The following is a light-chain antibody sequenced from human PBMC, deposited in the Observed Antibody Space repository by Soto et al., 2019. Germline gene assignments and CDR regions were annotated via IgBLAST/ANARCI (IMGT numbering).Light chain of an antibody. CDR1: QSVSSSS. Sequence: EIVLTQSPGTLSLSPGERATLFCRASQSVSSSSLAWYQQKPGQAPRLLIHGASTRATGVPDRFSGRGSGTAFTLIISRLEPEDFGVYFCQHYGTSPPYTFAPGTKLEIK. V-gene: IGKV3-20*01. J-gene: IGKJ2*01. CDR3: QHYGTSPPYT. CDR2: GAS.